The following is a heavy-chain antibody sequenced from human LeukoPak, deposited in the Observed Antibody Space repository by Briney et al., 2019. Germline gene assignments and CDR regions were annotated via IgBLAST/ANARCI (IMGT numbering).Heavy chain of an antibody. D-gene: IGHD5-24*01. CDR2: FSYSGST. CDR1: AGSISSSNYY. J-gene: IGHJ4*02. CDR3: ARQSRDGYNYRFDY. Sequence: PSETLPLTCAVSAGSISSSNYYWGWIRQPPGKGVEWIGSFSYSGSTYYNPSLKSRVTISVDTSKNQFSLKLRSVAAPDTAVYYCARQSRDGYNYRFDYWGQGTLVTVSS. V-gene: IGHV4-39*01.